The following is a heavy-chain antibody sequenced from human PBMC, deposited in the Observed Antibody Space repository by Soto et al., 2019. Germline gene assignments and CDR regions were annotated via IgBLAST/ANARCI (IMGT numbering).Heavy chain of an antibody. CDR3: ALEGGSTDYYYMDV. CDR2: INAGNGNT. Sequence: GASVKVSCKASGYTFTSYAMHWVRQAPGQRLEWMGWINAGNGNTKYSQKFQGRVTITRDTSASTAYMELSSLRSEDTAVYYCALEGGSTDYYYMDVWGKGTTVTVSS. CDR1: GYTFTSYA. D-gene: IGHD5-12*01. V-gene: IGHV1-3*01. J-gene: IGHJ6*03.